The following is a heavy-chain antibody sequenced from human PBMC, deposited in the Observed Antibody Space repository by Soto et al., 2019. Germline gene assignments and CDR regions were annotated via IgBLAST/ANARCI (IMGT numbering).Heavy chain of an antibody. CDR3: AKERRGVVSRDFDS. V-gene: IGHV3-23*01. Sequence: GGSLRLSCAASGFTFSSYLMSWVRQAPGKGLEWVSSIGGSTSNTYYADGVKGRFTVSRDTSKNTLSLLMNGLRVGDTAIYYCAKERRGVVSRDFDSWGQGTLVTVSS. D-gene: IGHD2-8*01. CDR2: IGGSTSNT. CDR1: GFTFSSYL. J-gene: IGHJ4*02.